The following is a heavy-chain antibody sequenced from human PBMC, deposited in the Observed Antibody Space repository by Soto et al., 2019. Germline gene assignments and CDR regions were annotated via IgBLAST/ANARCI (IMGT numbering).Heavy chain of an antibody. CDR3: ARKHSLDYIRWGLDP. Sequence: ASVKVSCKASGYPFSDNQIHWLRRAPGKGLEWMGRINPKSDDTKYAQKFQGRVTMTRDTSIDTAYLELTGLTSDDTATYYCARKHSLDYIRWGLDPWGQGTLVTVSS. D-gene: IGHD4-4*01. V-gene: IGHV1-2*02. J-gene: IGHJ5*02. CDR2: INPKSDDT. CDR1: GYPFSDNQ.